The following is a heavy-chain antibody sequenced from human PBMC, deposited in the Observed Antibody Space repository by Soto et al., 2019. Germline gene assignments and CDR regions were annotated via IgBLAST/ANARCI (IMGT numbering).Heavy chain of an antibody. V-gene: IGHV4-31*02. CDR1: GGSIISASYS. CDR2: IYSSGST. J-gene: IGHJ5*02. Sequence: LCGGSIISASYSWNWIRQSPGRGLEWIGHIYSSGSTYYNPSLKSRVSISVDTSNNQFSLKLTSVTAADTAVYFCAREDAARIERWFDAWGQGILVPVSS. CDR3: AREDAARIERWFDA. D-gene: IGHD6-6*01.